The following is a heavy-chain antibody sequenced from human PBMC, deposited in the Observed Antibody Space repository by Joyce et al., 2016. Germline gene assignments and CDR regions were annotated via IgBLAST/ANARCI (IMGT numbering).Heavy chain of an antibody. V-gene: IGHV1-2*02. CDR3: AREPGGRWPGFKGEKSLDY. CDR2: IKPDSGGT. Sequence: QVQLVQSGAEVKKPGTSVKVSCKASEYTFTDFYIHWVRQAPGQGIGWMGGIKPDSGGTKYAQKYQGRDTMTRDTSISTAYMRLRSLRSEDTAVYNCAREPGGRWPGFKGEKSLDYWGQGTLVTVSP. J-gene: IGHJ4*02. CDR1: EYTFTDFY. D-gene: IGHD5-24*01.